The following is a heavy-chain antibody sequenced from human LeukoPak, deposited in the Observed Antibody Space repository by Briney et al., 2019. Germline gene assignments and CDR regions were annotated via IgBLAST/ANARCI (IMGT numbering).Heavy chain of an antibody. Sequence: NPGGSLRPSCAASGFTFSSYSMNWVRQAPGKGLEWVSSISSSSSYIYYADSVKGRFTISRDNAKNSLYLQMNSLRAEDTAVYYCARDATVGGPFDYWGQGTLVTVSS. V-gene: IGHV3-21*01. CDR2: ISSSSSYI. CDR3: ARDATVGGPFDY. D-gene: IGHD4-23*01. J-gene: IGHJ4*02. CDR1: GFTFSSYS.